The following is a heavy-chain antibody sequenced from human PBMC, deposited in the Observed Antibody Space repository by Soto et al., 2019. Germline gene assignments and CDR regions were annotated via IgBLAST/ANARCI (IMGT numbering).Heavy chain of an antibody. Sequence: PGGSLRLSCAASGFTFSSYSMNWVRQAPGKGLEWVSSISSSISYIYYADSVKGRFTISRDNAKNSLYLQMNSLRAEDTAVYYCARDRPYYYDSSGYTNACFDYWGQGTLVTVSS. CDR1: GFTFSSYS. CDR3: ARDRPYYYDSSGYTNACFDY. D-gene: IGHD3-22*01. CDR2: ISSSISYI. J-gene: IGHJ4*02. V-gene: IGHV3-21*01.